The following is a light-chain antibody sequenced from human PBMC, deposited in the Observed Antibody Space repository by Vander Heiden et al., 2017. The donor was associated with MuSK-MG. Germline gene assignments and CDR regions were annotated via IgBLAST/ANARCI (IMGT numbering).Light chain of an antibody. CDR3: QQNYCNPPST. CDR1: QSISSY. CDR2: AAS. J-gene: IGKJ3*01. Sequence: DIQMTQSPSSLSASVGDRVTITCRASQSISSYLNWYQQKPGKAPKLLIYAASSLQSGVPSRFSGSRYRIDSTLTISILQPADFAPYYCQQNYCNPPSTFGHGTKVXVK. V-gene: IGKV1-39*01.